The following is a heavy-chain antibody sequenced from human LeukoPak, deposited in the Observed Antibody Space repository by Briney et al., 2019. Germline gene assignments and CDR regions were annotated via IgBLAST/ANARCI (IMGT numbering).Heavy chain of an antibody. CDR2: IGTAGDT. D-gene: IGHD3-10*01. Sequence: GGSLRLSCAASGFTFSSYDMHWVRQATGKGLEWVSAIGTAGDTYYPGSVKGRFTISRENAKNSLYLQMNSLRAGDTAVYYCARGGGELTTGDWYFDLWGRGTLVTVSS. CDR1: GFTFSSYD. CDR3: ARGGGELTTGDWYFDL. V-gene: IGHV3-13*01. J-gene: IGHJ2*01.